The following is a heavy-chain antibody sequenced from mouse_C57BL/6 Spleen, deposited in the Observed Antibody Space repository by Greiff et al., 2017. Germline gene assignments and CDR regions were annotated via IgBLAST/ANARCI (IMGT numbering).Heavy chain of an antibody. Sequence: QVQLQQSGAELVRPGASVTLSCKASGYTFTDYEMHWVKQTPVHGLEWIGALDPETGGTAYNQKFKGKAILTADKSSSTAYMELRSLTSEDSAVYYCTRGYYSNYYWGQGTTLTVSS. CDR2: LDPETGGT. J-gene: IGHJ2*01. D-gene: IGHD2-5*01. CDR3: TRGYYSNYY. V-gene: IGHV1-15*01. CDR1: GYTFTDYE.